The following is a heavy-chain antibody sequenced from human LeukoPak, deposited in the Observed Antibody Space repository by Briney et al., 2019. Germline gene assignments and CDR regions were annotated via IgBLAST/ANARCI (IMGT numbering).Heavy chain of an antibody. CDR3: AKDWWRITMVRVTPDYYYYYYMDV. J-gene: IGHJ6*03. CDR2: ISGSGGST. D-gene: IGHD3-10*01. CDR1: GFTFSSYA. V-gene: IGHV3-23*01. Sequence: GGSLRLSCAASGFTFSSYAMSWVRQAPGKGLEWVSAISGSGGSTYYADSVKGRFTISRDNSKNTLYLQMNSLRAEDTAVYYCAKDWWRITMVRVTPDYYYYYYMDVWGKGTTVTISS.